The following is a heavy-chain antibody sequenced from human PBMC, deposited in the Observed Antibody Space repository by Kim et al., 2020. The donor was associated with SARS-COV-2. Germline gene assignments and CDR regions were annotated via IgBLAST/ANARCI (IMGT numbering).Heavy chain of an antibody. Sequence: SETLSLTCAVYGGSFSGYYWSWIRQPPGKGLEWIGEINHSGSTNYNPSLKSRVTISVDTSKNQFSLKLSSVTAADTAVYYCARGLGYYYGSGSYYRPYNWFDPWGQGTLVTVSS. CDR1: GGSFSGYY. D-gene: IGHD3-10*01. CDR3: ARGLGYYYGSGSYYRPYNWFDP. CDR2: INHSGST. J-gene: IGHJ5*02. V-gene: IGHV4-34*01.